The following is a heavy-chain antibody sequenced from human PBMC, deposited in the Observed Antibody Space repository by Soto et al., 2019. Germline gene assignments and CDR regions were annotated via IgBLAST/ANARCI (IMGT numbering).Heavy chain of an antibody. J-gene: IGHJ6*02. D-gene: IGHD3-9*01. V-gene: IGHV3-21*01. CDR2: ISSHSSYI. CDR3: PFIPYYDILSGYYTPLIDYGMDV. CDR1: GFTFSSYS. Sequence: EVQLVESGGGLVKPGGSLRLSCAASGFTFSSYSMNWVRQAPGKGLEWVSSISSHSSYIYYADSVKGRFTISRDNAKNPPPLTMTSPSAEDKAVYYWPFIPYYDILSGYYTPLIDYGMDVGGQGTTFTVSS.